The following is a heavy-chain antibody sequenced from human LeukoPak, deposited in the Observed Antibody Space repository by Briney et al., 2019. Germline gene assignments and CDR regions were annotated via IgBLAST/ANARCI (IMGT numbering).Heavy chain of an antibody. Sequence: PGGSLRLSCAASGFSFSSYSMNWVRQAPGKGLEWVSYISRSSTTVYYADSVKGRFTISRDNAKNSVYLQVNSLRDEDTAVYYCATQNQYYYGSGPFDYWGQGTPATVSS. J-gene: IGHJ4*02. CDR1: GFSFSSYS. V-gene: IGHV3-48*02. CDR2: ISRSSTTV. CDR3: ATQNQYYYGSGPFDY. D-gene: IGHD3-10*01.